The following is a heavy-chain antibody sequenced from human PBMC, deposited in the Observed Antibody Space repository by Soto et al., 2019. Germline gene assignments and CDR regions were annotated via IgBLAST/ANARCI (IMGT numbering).Heavy chain of an antibody. J-gene: IGHJ3*01. Sequence: QVQLQESGPGLVKPSETLSLTCTVSGGSISNYYWSWIRQPPGKRLEWIGYIYYSGSTNYNPSLKSRVTLSVDTSKNQFSRKLSSVTAADTAMYYCARRYGDAFDFWGQATMVTVSS. CDR3: ARRYGDAFDF. CDR2: IYYSGST. D-gene: IGHD4-17*01. V-gene: IGHV4-59*08. CDR1: GGSISNYY.